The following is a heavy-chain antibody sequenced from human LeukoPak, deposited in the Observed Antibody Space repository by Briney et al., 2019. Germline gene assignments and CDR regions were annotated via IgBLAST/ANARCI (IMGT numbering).Heavy chain of an antibody. CDR3: GSLKSSGYIIEH. D-gene: IGHD3-22*01. CDR2: LYSGGST. Sequence: PGGSLRLSCAVSGFTVSRTYMSWVRQAQGEGLEWVSVLYSGGSTYYGESVKGRFTVSRDDYKNTLYLQMNSLRVEDTAVYYCGSLKSSGYIIEHWGQGTLVTVSS. CDR1: GFTVSRTY. J-gene: IGHJ4*02. V-gene: IGHV3-53*01.